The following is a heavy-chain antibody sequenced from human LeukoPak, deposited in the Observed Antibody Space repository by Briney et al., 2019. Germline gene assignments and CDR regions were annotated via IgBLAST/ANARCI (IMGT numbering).Heavy chain of an antibody. V-gene: IGHV3-23*01. Sequence: QAGGSLRLSCAASGFTFSSYAMSWVRQAPGKGLEWVSAISGSGGSTYYADSVKGRFTISRDNSKNTLYLQMNSLRAEDTAVYYCAKVPPTYDFWRALPYYFDYWGQGTLVTVSS. J-gene: IGHJ4*02. D-gene: IGHD3-3*01. CDR1: GFTFSSYA. CDR3: AKVPPTYDFWRALPYYFDY. CDR2: ISGSGGST.